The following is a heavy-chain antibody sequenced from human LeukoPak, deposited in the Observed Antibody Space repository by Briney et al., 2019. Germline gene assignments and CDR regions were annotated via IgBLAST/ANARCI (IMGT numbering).Heavy chain of an antibody. CDR1: GFTLSSYW. Sequence: GGSLRLSCAASGFTLSSYWMSWVRQAPGKGLEWVANIKHDGSEKYYVDSVKGRFTISRDNAKNSLYLQMNSLRAEDTAVYYCTRDETWGQGTLVTVS. CDR2: IKHDGSEK. V-gene: IGHV3-7*05. J-gene: IGHJ4*02. CDR3: TRDET.